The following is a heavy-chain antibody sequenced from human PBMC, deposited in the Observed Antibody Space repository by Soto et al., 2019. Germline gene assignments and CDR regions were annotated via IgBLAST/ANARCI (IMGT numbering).Heavy chain of an antibody. CDR3: ARDQAAAVDYYYGMDV. V-gene: IGHV1-69*08. CDR1: GGTFSSYT. Sequence: QVQLVQSGAEVKKPGSSVKVSCKASGGTFSSYTISWVRQAPGQGLERMGRIIPILGIANYAQKFQGTITITADKSTSTDYMELSSLRSQDTAVYNCARDQAAAVDYYYGMDVWGQGTTVTVSS. D-gene: IGHD6-13*01. J-gene: IGHJ6*02. CDR2: IIPILGIA.